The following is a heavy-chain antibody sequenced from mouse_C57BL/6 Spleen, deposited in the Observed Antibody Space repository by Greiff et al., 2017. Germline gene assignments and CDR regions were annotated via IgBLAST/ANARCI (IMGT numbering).Heavy chain of an antibody. CDR3: ARCGHYGSSFDY. Sequence: VQLKQSGPELVKPGASVKISCKASGYAFSSSWMNWVKQRPGKGLEWIGRIYPGDGDTNYNGKFKGKATLTADKSSSTAYMQLSSLTSEDSAVYFCARCGHYGSSFDYWGQGTTLTVSS. CDR2: IYPGDGDT. J-gene: IGHJ2*01. D-gene: IGHD1-1*01. V-gene: IGHV1-82*01. CDR1: GYAFSSSW.